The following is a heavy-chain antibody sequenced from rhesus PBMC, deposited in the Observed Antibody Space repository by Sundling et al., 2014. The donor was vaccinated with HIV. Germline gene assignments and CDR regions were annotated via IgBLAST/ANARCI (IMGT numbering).Heavy chain of an antibody. V-gene: IGHV4-122*02. Sequence: QLQESGPGLVKPSETLSVTCAVSDDSISSSYWNWIRQSPGKGLEWIGYITYSGSTTYNPSLKNRVTISRDTSKNQFSLKLTSLTAADTAVYYCGREARGSGWFDYWGQGVLVTVSS. CDR1: DDSISSSY. D-gene: IGHD6-31*01. J-gene: IGHJ4*01. CDR3: GREARGSGWFDY. CDR2: ITYSGST.